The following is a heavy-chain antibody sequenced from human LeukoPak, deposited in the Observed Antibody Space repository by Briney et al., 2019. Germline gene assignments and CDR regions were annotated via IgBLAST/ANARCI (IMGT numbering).Heavy chain of an antibody. D-gene: IGHD3-10*01. J-gene: IGHJ6*02. CDR1: GFTFSRYW. CDR2: IHTDGSST. CDR3: AKGYGAGFGSGTTNYYYYGMDV. V-gene: IGHV3-74*01. Sequence: PGGPLRLSCAASGFTFSRYWMHWVRQAPGKGLVWVSRIHTDGSSTYYADSVKGRFTISRDNSKNTLYLQMNSLRAEDTAVYYCAKGYGAGFGSGTTNYYYYGMDVWGQGTTVTVSS.